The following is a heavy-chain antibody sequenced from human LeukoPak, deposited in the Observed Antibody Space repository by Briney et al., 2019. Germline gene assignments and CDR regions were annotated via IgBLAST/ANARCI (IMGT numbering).Heavy chain of an antibody. J-gene: IGHJ4*02. Sequence: GGSLRLSCAASGFTFSTYNMNWVRQAPGKGLEWVSFISGSSSTIYYADSVKGRFTVSRDDAKNSLYLQMNSLRSEDTAVYYCAKFTRSSGDCLWGQGILVTVSS. CDR1: GFTFSTYN. CDR2: ISGSSSTI. CDR3: AKFTRSSGDCL. V-gene: IGHV3-48*04. D-gene: IGHD2-21*01.